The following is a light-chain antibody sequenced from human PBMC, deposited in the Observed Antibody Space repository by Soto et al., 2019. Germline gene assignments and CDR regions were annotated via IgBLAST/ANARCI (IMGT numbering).Light chain of an antibody. CDR3: SSYTISSTWV. CDR2: EVR. Sequence: QSALTQPASVSASPGQSITVSCTGTTSDIGGYDYVSWYQQHPGKAPKLLIYEVRNRPSGVSYRFSGSKSDNTASLTISGLQAEDEADYYCSSYTISSTWVFGGGTKLTVL. J-gene: IGLJ3*02. V-gene: IGLV2-14*01. CDR1: TSDIGGYDY.